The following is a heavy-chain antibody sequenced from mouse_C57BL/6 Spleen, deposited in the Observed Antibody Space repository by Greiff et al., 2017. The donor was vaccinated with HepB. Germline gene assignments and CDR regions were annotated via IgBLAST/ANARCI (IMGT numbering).Heavy chain of an antibody. CDR3: ARGWLLGYFDY. J-gene: IGHJ2*01. Sequence: QVQLKESGAELARPGASVKMSCKASGYTFTSYTMHWVKQRPGQGLEWIGYINPSSGYTKYNQKFKDKATLTADKSSSTAYMQLSSLTSEDSAVYYCARGWLLGYFDYWGQGTTLTVSS. CDR2: INPSSGYT. V-gene: IGHV1-4*01. D-gene: IGHD2-3*01. CDR1: GYTFTSYT.